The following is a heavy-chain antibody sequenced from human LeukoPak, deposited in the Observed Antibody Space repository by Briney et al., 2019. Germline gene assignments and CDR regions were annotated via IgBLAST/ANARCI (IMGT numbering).Heavy chain of an antibody. Sequence: ASVKVSCKASGYTFTGYYMHWVRQAPGQGLEWKGWINPNSGGTNYAQKFQGRVTMTRDTSISTAYMELSRLRSDDTAVYYCAVRWGSGYCSGGSCYDVDYWGQGTLVTVSS. CDR2: INPNSGGT. CDR3: AVRWGSGYCSGGSCYDVDY. CDR1: GYTFTGYY. J-gene: IGHJ4*02. V-gene: IGHV1-2*02. D-gene: IGHD2-15*01.